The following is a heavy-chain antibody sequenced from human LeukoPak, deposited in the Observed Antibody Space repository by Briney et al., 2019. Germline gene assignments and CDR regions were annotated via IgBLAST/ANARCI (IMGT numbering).Heavy chain of an antibody. J-gene: IGHJ4*02. CDR2: IYYTGST. Sequence: SETLSLTCTVSGGSIDSYYWSWIRQPPGKGLEWIGYIYYTGSTEYHPSLKSRVTISLDTSKDQFSLKLTSVTAADTAVYYCSRVYQSAEYYFDYWGQGNLVSVSS. V-gene: IGHV4-59*01. D-gene: IGHD2-2*01. CDR3: SRVYQSAEYYFDY. CDR1: GGSIDSYY.